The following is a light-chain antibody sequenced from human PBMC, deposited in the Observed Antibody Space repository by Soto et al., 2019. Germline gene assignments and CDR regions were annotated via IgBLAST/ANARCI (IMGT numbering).Light chain of an antibody. Sequence: QSALTQPPSASGSPGQSVTISCSGTSSDVGAYIYVSWYQQHPGKVPKLMVYEVNKRPSGVPDRFSGSKSGNTASLTVSGLQAEDEADYYCTSYAGGNNVFGTGTKLTVL. CDR1: SSDVGAYIY. CDR2: EVN. CDR3: TSYAGGNNV. V-gene: IGLV2-8*01. J-gene: IGLJ1*01.